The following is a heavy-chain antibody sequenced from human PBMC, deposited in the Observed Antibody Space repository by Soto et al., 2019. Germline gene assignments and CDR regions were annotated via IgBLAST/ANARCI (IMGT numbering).Heavy chain of an antibody. CDR2: ISTYNGDT. CDR3: AKGGRQWLVTSDFNY. V-gene: IGHV1-18*04. J-gene: IGHJ4*02. Sequence: ASVKVSCKASGYTFTSYYMHWVRQAPGQGLEWMGWISTYNGDTNYAQKVQGRVTMTTDTSTSTAYMELRSLRSDDTAVYYCAKGGRQWLVTSDFNYWGQGALVTVSS. D-gene: IGHD6-19*01. CDR1: GYTFTSYY.